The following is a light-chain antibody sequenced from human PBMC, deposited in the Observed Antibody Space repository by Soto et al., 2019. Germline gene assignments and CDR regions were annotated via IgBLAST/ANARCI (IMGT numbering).Light chain of an antibody. CDR2: GAS. Sequence: IVMTQSPASLSVSPGKRATLSCRASQSVSSSYLAWYQQKPGQPPRLLIYGASTRATGIPATFSGSGSGTEFTLTINVLQSEDFAVYYCQQYERWPPLTFGGGTKVDIK. J-gene: IGKJ4*01. CDR1: QSVSSSY. V-gene: IGKV3-15*01. CDR3: QQYERWPPLT.